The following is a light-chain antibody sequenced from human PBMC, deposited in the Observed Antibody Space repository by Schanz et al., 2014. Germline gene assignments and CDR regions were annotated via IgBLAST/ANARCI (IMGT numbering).Light chain of an antibody. CDR1: SSNIGRNP. CDR2: GNS. V-gene: IGLV1-40*01. Sequence: QSVLTQPPSVSGAPGQRVTISCTGSSSNIGRNPVNWYQQLPGTAPKLLIYGNSNRPSGVPDRFSGSKSGTSASLAITGLQAEDEADYYCHSYDSSLSGSVFGGGTKLTVL. J-gene: IGLJ2*01. CDR3: HSYDSSLSGSV.